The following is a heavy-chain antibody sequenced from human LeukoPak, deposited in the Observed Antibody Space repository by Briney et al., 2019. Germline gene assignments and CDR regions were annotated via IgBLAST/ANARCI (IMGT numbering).Heavy chain of an antibody. D-gene: IGHD3-9*01. CDR3: ARAAAETGSFRDNWFDP. J-gene: IGHJ5*02. CDR2: IRFDGSNK. V-gene: IGHV3-30*02. CDR1: GFTFSRYG. Sequence: GGSLRLSCAASGFTFSRYGMHWVRQAPGKGLEWVAFIRFDGSNKYFADSVKGRFIISRDNSKNTVYLQMNSLRGEDTAVYYCARAAAETGSFRDNWFDPWGQGTLVTVSS.